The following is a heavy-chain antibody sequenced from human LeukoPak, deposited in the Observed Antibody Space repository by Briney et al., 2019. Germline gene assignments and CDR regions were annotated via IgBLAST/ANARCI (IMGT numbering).Heavy chain of an antibody. V-gene: IGHV4-34*01. CDR1: GGSFSGYY. CDR3: ARDGDYVRVVPRGFDP. CDR2: INHSGST. D-gene: IGHD4-17*01. Sequence: PSETLSLTCAVYGGSFSGYYWSWIRQPPGKGLEWIVEINHSGSTNYNPSLKSRVTISVDTSKNQFSLKLSSVTAADTAVYYCARDGDYVRVVPRGFDPWGQGTLVTVSS. J-gene: IGHJ5*02.